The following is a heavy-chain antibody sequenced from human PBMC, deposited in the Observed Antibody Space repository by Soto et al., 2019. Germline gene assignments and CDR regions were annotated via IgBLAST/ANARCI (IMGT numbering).Heavy chain of an antibody. CDR3: ARETFVVGLGY. CDR1: GGSISSGDYY. J-gene: IGHJ4*02. Sequence: PSETLSLTCTVSGGSISSGDYYWSWIRQPPGKGLEWIGYIYYSGSTYYNPSLKSRVTISVDTSKNQFSLKLSPVTAADTAVYYCARETFVVGLGYWGQGTLVTVSS. CDR2: IYYSGST. D-gene: IGHD2-21*01. V-gene: IGHV4-30-4*01.